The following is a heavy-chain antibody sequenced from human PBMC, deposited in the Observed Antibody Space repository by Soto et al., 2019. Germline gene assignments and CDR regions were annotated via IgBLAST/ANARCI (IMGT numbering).Heavy chain of an antibody. D-gene: IGHD3-10*01. CDR3: VRDRYSSSGWFDP. J-gene: IGHJ5*02. V-gene: IGHV6-1*01. CDR1: GDSVSSYSAA. CDR2: TYYRSRFFS. Sequence: SQTLSLTCAISGDSVSSYSAAWNWIRQSPSGGLEWLGRTYYRSRFFSDYAESVKSRIIINPDTSKNQFSLQLKSVTPEDTAVYYCVRDRYSSSGWFDPWGHGTLVTVSS.